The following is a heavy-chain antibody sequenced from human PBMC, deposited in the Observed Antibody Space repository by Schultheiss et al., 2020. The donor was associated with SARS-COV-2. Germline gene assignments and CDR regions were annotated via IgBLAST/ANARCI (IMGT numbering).Heavy chain of an antibody. D-gene: IGHD3-3*01. Sequence: SETLSLTCAVSGGSISSSNWWSWVRQPPGKGLEWIGEIYHSGSTNYNPSLKSRVTISVDKSKNQFSLKLSSVTAADTAVYYCARTRYYDFWSGPNWFDPWGQGTLVTVSS. V-gene: IGHV4-4*02. CDR2: IYHSGST. CDR1: GGSISSSNW. J-gene: IGHJ5*02. CDR3: ARTRYYDFWSGPNWFDP.